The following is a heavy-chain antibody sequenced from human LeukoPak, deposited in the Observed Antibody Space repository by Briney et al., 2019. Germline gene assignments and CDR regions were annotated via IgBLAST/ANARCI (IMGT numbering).Heavy chain of an antibody. J-gene: IGHJ6*02. V-gene: IGHV3-33*01. CDR3: ARGVMDV. CDR2: IWYDGSNK. Sequence: PGGSLRLSCAASGFTFSSYGMHWVRQAPGKGLEWVAVIWYDGSNKYYADSVKGRFTISRDNAKNSLYLQMNSLRAEDTAVYYCARGVMDVWGQGTTVTVSS. CDR1: GFTFSSYG.